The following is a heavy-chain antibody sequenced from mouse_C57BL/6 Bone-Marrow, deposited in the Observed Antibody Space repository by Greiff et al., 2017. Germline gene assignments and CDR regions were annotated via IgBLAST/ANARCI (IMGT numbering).Heavy chain of an antibody. Sequence: VQLQQSGPGLVQPSQSLSITCTVSGFSLTSYGVHWVRQSPGKGLEWLGVIWSGGSTDYNAAFISRLSISKDNSKSHVFSKMNSLQADDTARYYCDRKLYDPWGKGTSVTVSS. CDR2: IWSGGST. J-gene: IGHJ4*01. CDR1: GFSLTSYG. D-gene: IGHD2-12*01. CDR3: DRKLYDP. V-gene: IGHV2-2*01.